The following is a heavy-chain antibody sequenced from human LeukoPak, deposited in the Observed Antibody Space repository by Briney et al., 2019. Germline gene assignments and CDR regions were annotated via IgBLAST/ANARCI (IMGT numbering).Heavy chain of an antibody. CDR1: GFTFSDYY. Sequence: PGGSLRLSCAASGFTFSDYYMSWIRQTPGKGLEWVSYISDSGSTIYYADSVKGRFTISRDNAKNSLYLQMNSLRAEDTAVYYCAIPTYYYDSSGQGYWGQGTLVTVSS. CDR2: ISDSGSTI. CDR3: AIPTYYYDSSGQGY. D-gene: IGHD3-22*01. J-gene: IGHJ4*02. V-gene: IGHV3-11*04.